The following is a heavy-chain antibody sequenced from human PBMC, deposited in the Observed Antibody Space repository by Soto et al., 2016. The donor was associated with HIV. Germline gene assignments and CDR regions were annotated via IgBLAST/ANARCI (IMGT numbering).Heavy chain of an antibody. CDR1: GYILNTYD. CDR3: VRGLRYSSGYLIDY. J-gene: IGHJ4*02. D-gene: IGHD5-18*01. Sequence: QVQLVQSGAEVKKPGASVKVSCKASGYILNTYDINWVRQATGQGLEWMGWMNPSTGNTGYAQRFQGRVTITRNTSITTAYMELNNLRSDDTAVYYCVRGLRYSSGYLIDYWGQGVLVTVSS. CDR2: MNPSTGNT. V-gene: IGHV1-8*03.